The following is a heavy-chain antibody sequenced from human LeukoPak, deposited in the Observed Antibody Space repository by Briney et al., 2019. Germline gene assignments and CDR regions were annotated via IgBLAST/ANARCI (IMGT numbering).Heavy chain of an antibody. J-gene: IGHJ5*02. CDR2: INPNSGGT. D-gene: IGHD3-9*01. Sequence: ASVKVSCKASGYTFTGYYMHWVRQAPGQGLEWMGWINPNSGGTNYAQKFQGRVTMTRDTSISTAYMELSRLRSDDTAVYYCARDPSYYDILTGWNWFDPWGQGTLVTVSS. CDR1: GYTFTGYY. V-gene: IGHV1-2*02. CDR3: ARDPSYYDILTGWNWFDP.